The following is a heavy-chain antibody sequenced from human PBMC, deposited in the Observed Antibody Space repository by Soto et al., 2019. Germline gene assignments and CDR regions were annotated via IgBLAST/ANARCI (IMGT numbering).Heavy chain of an antibody. CDR3: AHFPTSCYVFDY. Sequence: QITLKESCPTLVKPTQTLTLTCTFSGFSLSTSGVGVGWIRQPPGKALEWLALIYWDDDKRYSPSLKSRLTITKDTSKNQVVLTMTNMDPVDTATYYCAHFPTSCYVFDYWGQGALVTVSS. CDR2: IYWDDDK. CDR1: GFSLSTSGVG. D-gene: IGHD2-2*01. J-gene: IGHJ4*02. V-gene: IGHV2-5*02.